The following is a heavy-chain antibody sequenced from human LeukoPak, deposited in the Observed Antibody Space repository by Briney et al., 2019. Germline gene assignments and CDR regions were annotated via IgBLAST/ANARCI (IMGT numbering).Heavy chain of an antibody. D-gene: IGHD3-22*01. V-gene: IGHV3-30-3*01. CDR2: ISYDGSNK. J-gene: IGHJ4*02. CDR1: EFIFSSYA. Sequence: TGGSLRLSCAASEFIFSSYAMSWVRQAPGKGLEWVAVISYDGSNKYYADSVKGRFTISRDNSKNTLYLQMNSLRAEDTAVYYCARDTPNDSSGYFDYWGQGTLVTVSS. CDR3: ARDTPNDSSGYFDY.